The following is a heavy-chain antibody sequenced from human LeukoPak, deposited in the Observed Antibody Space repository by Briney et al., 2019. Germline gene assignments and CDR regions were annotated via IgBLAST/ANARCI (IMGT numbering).Heavy chain of an antibody. CDR2: ISYDGSNK. V-gene: IGHV3-30*04. D-gene: IGHD5-12*01. CDR3: ARDAIIQGAFDI. J-gene: IGHJ3*02. CDR1: GFTFSSYA. Sequence: GGSLRLSCAASGFTFSSYAMHWVRQAPGKGLEGVAVISYDGSNKYYADSVKGRFTISRDNSKNTLYLQMNSLRAEDTAVYYCARDAIIQGAFDIWGQGTMVTVSS.